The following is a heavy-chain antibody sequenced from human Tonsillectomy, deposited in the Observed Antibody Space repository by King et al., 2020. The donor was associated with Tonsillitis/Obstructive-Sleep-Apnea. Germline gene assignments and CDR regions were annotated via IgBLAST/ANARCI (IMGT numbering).Heavy chain of an antibody. J-gene: IGHJ5*02. Sequence: QLQESGPGLVKPSETLSLTCTVSGGSISSYYWSWIRQPPGKGLEWIGYIYYSGSTNYNPSLKSRVTISVDTSKNQFSLKLSSVTAADTAVYYCAGESVNWFDPWGLGTLVTVSS. CDR1: GGSISSYY. CDR2: IYYSGST. CDR3: AGESVNWFDP. V-gene: IGHV4-59*01.